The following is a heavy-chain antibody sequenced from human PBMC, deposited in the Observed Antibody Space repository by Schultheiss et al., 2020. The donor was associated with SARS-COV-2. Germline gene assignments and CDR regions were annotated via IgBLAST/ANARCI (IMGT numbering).Heavy chain of an antibody. CDR2: IYYSGST. CDR1: GGSISSYY. D-gene: IGHD3-3*01. V-gene: IGHV4-59*01. J-gene: IGHJ4*02. Sequence: SETLSLTCTVSGGSISSYYWSWIRQPPGKGLEWIGYIYYSGSTNYNPSLKSRVTISVDTSKNQFSLKLSSVTAADTAVYYCARVRRFLEWSEGGVFDYWGQGTLVTVSS. CDR3: ARVRRFLEWSEGGVFDY.